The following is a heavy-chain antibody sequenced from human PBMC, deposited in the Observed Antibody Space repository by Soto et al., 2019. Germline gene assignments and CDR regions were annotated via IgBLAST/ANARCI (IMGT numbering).Heavy chain of an antibody. CDR3: TTGEGTTGRTGQSYYYYGMDV. CDR2: IKSKTDGGTT. Sequence: GGSLRLSCAVSGFTFSNAWMSWVRQAPGKGLEWVGRIKSKTDGGTTDYAAPVKGRFTISRDDSKNTLYLQMNSLKTEDTAVYYCTTGEGTTGRTGQSYYYYGMDVWGQGTTVTVSS. CDR1: GFTFSNAW. J-gene: IGHJ6*02. V-gene: IGHV3-15*01. D-gene: IGHD1-1*01.